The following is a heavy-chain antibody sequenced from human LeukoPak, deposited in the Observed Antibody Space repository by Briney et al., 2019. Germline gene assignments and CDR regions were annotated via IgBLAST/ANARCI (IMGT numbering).Heavy chain of an antibody. CDR3: VRRLDTDYGQYYDS. D-gene: IGHD4-17*01. J-gene: IGHJ4*02. CDR1: GGSFSGYY. V-gene: IGHV4-34*01. Sequence: SETLSLTCAVYGGSFSGYYWSWIRQPPGKGLEWIGEINHSGSTNYNPSLKSRVTISVDTSKNQFSLKLSSVTAADTAVYYCVRRLDTDYGQYYDSWGQGILVTVSS. CDR2: INHSGST.